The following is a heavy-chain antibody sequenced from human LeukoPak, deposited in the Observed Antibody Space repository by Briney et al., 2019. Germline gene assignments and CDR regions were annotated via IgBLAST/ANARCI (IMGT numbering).Heavy chain of an antibody. CDR1: GYTFTGHY. V-gene: IGHV1-2*02. CDR2: INPNSGAT. CDR3: VPTYSSGWYYFDY. J-gene: IGHJ4*02. D-gene: IGHD6-19*01. Sequence: ASVKVSCKASGYTFTGHYVHWLRQAPGQGLEWMGWINPNSGATDYAQKFQGRVTMTRDTSISTAYMELSRLRSDDTAVYYCVPTYSSGWYYFDYWGQGTLVTVSS.